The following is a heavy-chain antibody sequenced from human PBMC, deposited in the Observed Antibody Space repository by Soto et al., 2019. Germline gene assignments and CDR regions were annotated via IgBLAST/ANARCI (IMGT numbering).Heavy chain of an antibody. CDR2: INHSGST. CDR1: GGSFSGYY. Sequence: SETLSLTCAVYGGSFSGYYWSWIRQPPGKGLEWIGEINHSGSTNYNPSLKSRVTISVDTSKNQFSLKLSSVTAADTAVYYCARGLRGHTAMVKWGLDYWGQGTLVTVSS. V-gene: IGHV4-34*01. J-gene: IGHJ4*02. CDR3: ARGLRGHTAMVKWGLDY. D-gene: IGHD5-18*01.